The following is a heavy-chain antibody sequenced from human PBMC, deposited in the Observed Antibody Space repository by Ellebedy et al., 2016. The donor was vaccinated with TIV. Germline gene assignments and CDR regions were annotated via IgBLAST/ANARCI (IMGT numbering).Heavy chain of an antibody. V-gene: IGHV3-23*01. CDR3: AKDMVFGDGKWEIDV. CDR1: GFTFSGYA. CDR2: INNGGRTT. Sequence: GESLKISCVASGFTFSGYAMSWVRQAPGKGLEWVSGINNGGRTTSYADSVKGRFTISRDNSRSTLYLQMNSLRAEDSAVYYCAKDMVFGDGKWEIDVWGQGTTDTVSS. J-gene: IGHJ6*02. D-gene: IGHD1-26*01.